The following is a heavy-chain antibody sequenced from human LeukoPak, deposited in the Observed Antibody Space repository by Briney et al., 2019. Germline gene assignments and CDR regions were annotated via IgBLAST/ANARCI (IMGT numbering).Heavy chain of an antibody. D-gene: IGHD3-22*01. V-gene: IGHV4-39*07. CDR3: ARDVPAETYYYDSSGYYYDY. J-gene: IGHJ4*02. CDR2: IYYSGST. Sequence: PSETPSLTCTVSGGSINSGDYYWGWIRQPPGKGLEWIGSIYYSGSTYYNPSLKSRVTISVDTSKNQSSLKPSSVTAADTAVYYCARDVPAETYYYDSSGYYYDYWGQGTLVTVSS. CDR1: GGSINSGDYY.